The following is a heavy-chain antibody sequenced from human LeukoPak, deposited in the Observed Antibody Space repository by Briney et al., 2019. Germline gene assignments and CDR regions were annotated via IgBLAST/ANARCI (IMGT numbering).Heavy chain of an antibody. V-gene: IGHV1-3*01. CDR3: ARASGPYGSGSYSLDY. D-gene: IGHD3-10*01. CDR1: GYTFTSYA. Sequence: ASVKVSCKASGYTFTSYAMHWVRQAPGQRLEWMGWINAGNGNTKYSQKFQGRVTITRDTSASTAYMELSSLRSEDTAVYYCARASGPYGSGSYSLDYWGQGTLVTVS. CDR2: INAGNGNT. J-gene: IGHJ4*02.